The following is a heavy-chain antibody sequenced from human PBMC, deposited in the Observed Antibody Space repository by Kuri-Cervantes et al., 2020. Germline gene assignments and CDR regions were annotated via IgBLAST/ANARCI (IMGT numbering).Heavy chain of an antibody. V-gene: IGHV3-23*01. CDR3: TRGRQWLIDY. D-gene: IGHD6-19*01. J-gene: IGHJ4*02. CDR1: GFTFSSYW. Sequence: GESLKISCAASGFTFSSYWMSWVRQAPGKGLEWVSAISGSGGSTYYADSVKGRFTISRDNAKNSLYLQMNSLRAEDTAVYYCTRGRQWLIDYWGQGTLVTVSS. CDR2: ISGSGGST.